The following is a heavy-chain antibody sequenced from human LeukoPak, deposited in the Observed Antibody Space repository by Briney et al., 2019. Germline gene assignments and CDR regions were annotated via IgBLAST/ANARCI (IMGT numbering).Heavy chain of an antibody. D-gene: IGHD6-13*01. Sequence: GGSLRLSCAASGFTFSSYWMSWVRQAPGKGLEWVANIKQDGSEKYYVDSVKGRFTISRDNAKNSLYLQMNSPRAEDTAVYYCARGKPIAAAPHWGQGTLVTVSS. CDR2: IKQDGSEK. J-gene: IGHJ1*01. CDR3: ARGKPIAAAPH. CDR1: GFTFSSYW. V-gene: IGHV3-7*01.